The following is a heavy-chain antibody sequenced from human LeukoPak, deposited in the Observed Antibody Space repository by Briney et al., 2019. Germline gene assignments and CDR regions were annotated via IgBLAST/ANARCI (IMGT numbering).Heavy chain of an antibody. CDR1: GFIFSDYY. V-gene: IGHV3-11*01. Sequence: PGGSLRLSCAASGFIFSDYYMSWIRQAPGKGLEWVSYISSSGSTIYYADSVKGRFTISRDNAKNSLYLQMNSLRAEDTAVYYCARVSSGSYWRFDYWGQGTLVTVSS. CDR2: ISSSGSTI. J-gene: IGHJ4*02. CDR3: ARVSSGSYWRFDY. D-gene: IGHD1-26*01.